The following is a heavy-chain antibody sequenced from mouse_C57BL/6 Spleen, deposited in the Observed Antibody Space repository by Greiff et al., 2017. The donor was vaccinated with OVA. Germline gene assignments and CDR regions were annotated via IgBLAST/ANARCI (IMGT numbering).Heavy chain of an antibody. V-gene: IGHV1-72*01. D-gene: IGHD1-1*01. J-gene: IGHJ1*03. Sequence: QVQLQQPGAELVQPGASVKLSCKASGYTFTSYWMHWVKQRPGRGLEWIGRIDPNSGGPKYNEKFKSTATLTVNKPSSTTYMQLSSLTSEDSAVFCCARDYDYGSRFWYFDVWGTGATVTVST. CDR3: ARDYDYGSRFWYFDV. CDR2: IDPNSGGP. CDR1: GYTFTSYW.